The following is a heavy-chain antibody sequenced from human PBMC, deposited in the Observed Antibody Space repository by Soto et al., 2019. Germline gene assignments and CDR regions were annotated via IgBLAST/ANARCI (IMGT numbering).Heavy chain of an antibody. D-gene: IGHD3-16*01. CDR1: GYTFTGYY. CDR2: INPNSGGT. Sequence: ASVKVSCKASGYTFTGYYMHWVRQAPGQGLERMGWINPNSGGTNYAQKIQGWDNMNRDMSISSAYLELSRLRSDDTAVYYCARSMMLFDATAQGNWFDPWGQGTLVTVSS. J-gene: IGHJ5*02. V-gene: IGHV1-2*04. CDR3: ARSMMLFDATAQGNWFDP.